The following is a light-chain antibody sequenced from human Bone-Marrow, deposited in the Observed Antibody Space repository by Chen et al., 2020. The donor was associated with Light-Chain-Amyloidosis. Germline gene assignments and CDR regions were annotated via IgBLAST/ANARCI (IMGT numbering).Light chain of an antibody. J-gene: IGLJ2*01. CDR3: QSADSSGTYEVI. Sequence: SYELTQPPSVSVSPGQTARITCSGDDLPTKYAYWYQQKPGQAPVLVIHRDTERPSGISERFSGSSSGTTATLTISGVQAVDEVDYHCQSADSSGTYEVIFGGGTKLTVL. V-gene: IGLV3-25*03. CDR1: DLPTKY. CDR2: RDT.